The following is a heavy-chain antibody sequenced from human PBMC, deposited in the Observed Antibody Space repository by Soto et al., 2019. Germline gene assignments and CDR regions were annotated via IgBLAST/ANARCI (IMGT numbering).Heavy chain of an antibody. J-gene: IGHJ4*02. D-gene: IGHD6-19*01. CDR3: AQTHGWPGFDF. CDR2: IYNGERT. CDR1: GASISSRY. V-gene: IGHV4-59*01. Sequence: QLQESGPGLVKSSETMSLTCTASGASISSRYWSWVRQPPGKGLEWIGHIYNGERTNYNPSLKSRVTISVDTSKNQVSLNLGSVTAADTAVYYCAQTHGWPGFDFWGQGILVTVSS.